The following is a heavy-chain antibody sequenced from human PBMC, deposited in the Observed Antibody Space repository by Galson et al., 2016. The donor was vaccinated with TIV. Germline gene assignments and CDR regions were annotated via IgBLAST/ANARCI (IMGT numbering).Heavy chain of an antibody. D-gene: IGHD3-22*01. V-gene: IGHV1-2*06. J-gene: IGHJ4*02. Sequence: SVKVSCKASGYMFTAYFIHWVRQAPGQGLGWMGRINPNSGATDYAQKFQGRVTMTRDTSISTAYMELSRLTYDDTAVYYCARSYYYDSSAYYFDYWGQGTLVTVSS. CDR2: INPNSGAT. CDR1: GYMFTAYF. CDR3: ARSYYYDSSAYYFDY.